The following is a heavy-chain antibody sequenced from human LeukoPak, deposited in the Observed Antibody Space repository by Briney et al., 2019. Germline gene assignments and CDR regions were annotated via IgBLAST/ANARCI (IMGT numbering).Heavy chain of an antibody. D-gene: IGHD6-25*01. J-gene: IGHJ5*01. V-gene: IGHV4-4*07. Sequence: SETLSLTCTVSGGSIGSYYWSWIRQSAGKGLEWIGRIYTSGSTNYNPSLESRITMSVDTSKNQFSLKLSSVTAADTAVYYCARDPTTGYSSEVWFDSWGQGTLVTVSS. CDR3: ARDPTTGYSSEVWFDS. CDR1: GGSIGSYY. CDR2: IYTSGST.